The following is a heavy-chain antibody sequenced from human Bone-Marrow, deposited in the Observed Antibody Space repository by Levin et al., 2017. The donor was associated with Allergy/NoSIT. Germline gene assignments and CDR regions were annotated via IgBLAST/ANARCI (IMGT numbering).Heavy chain of an antibody. Sequence: SETLSLTCSVSGGSVGAGDFYWTWFRQPPGKGLEWIGYFYYSGSTFYNPSLKSRVSISLDTSSNQFSLNLQSVTAADTAVYYCARGLLQFAGFFAYWGQGTLVSVSS. CDR1: GGSVGAGDFY. CDR2: FYYSGST. V-gene: IGHV4-30-4*01. J-gene: IGHJ4*02. D-gene: IGHD5-24*01. CDR3: ARGLLQFAGFFAY.